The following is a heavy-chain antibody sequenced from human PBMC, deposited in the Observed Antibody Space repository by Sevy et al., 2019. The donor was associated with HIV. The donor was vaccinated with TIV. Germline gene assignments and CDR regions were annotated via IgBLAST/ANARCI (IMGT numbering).Heavy chain of an antibody. CDR1: GFTFSSYA. V-gene: IGHV3-23*01. D-gene: IGHD3-10*01. Sequence: GGSLRLSCAASGFTFSSYAMSWVRQAPGKGLEWVSAISGSGGSTYYADSVKGRFTISRDNSKNTLYLQMNSLRAEDTAVYYCAKDLGLWFGELGAAHDYWGQRTLVTVSS. CDR2: ISGSGGST. J-gene: IGHJ4*02. CDR3: AKDLGLWFGELGAAHDY.